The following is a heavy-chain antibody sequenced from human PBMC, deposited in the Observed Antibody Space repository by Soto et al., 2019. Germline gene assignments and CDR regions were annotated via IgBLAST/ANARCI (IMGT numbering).Heavy chain of an antibody. CDR3: ARRITLIITDRYYYYYGMDV. CDR1: GGSVSSGSYY. J-gene: IGHJ6*02. CDR2: IYYSGST. Sequence: ETLSLTCTVSGGSVSSGSYYWSWIRQPPWKGLEWIGYIYYSGSTNYNPSLKSRVTISVDTSKNQFSLKLSSLRSEDTAVYYCARRITLIITDRYYYYYGMDVWGQGTTVTVSS. V-gene: IGHV4-61*01. D-gene: IGHD3-10*01.